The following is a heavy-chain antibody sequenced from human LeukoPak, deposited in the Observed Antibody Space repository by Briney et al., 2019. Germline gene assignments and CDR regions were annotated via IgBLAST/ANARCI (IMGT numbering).Heavy chain of an antibody. CDR2: INSDGSST. J-gene: IGHJ1*01. Sequence: GGSLRLSCAASGFTFSSYWMHWVRQAPGKGLVWVSRINSDGSSTSYADSVKGRFTISRDNSKNTLYLQMNSLRAEDTAVYYCAHSSGWPSYFQHWGQGTLVTVSS. D-gene: IGHD5-18*01. CDR1: GFTFSSYW. V-gene: IGHV3-74*01. CDR3: AHSSGWPSYFQH.